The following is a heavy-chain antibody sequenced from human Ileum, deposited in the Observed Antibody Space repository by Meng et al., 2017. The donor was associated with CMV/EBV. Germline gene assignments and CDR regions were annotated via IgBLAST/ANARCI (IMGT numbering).Heavy chain of an antibody. CDR2: IYSSGNT. CDR3: ARIPKNGYDYGLDY. V-gene: IGHV4-4*07. J-gene: IGHJ4*02. CDR1: GGSMSSYF. Sequence: QVQLLGAGPGLVKPPETLSLTCTVSGGSMSSYFWSWIRQPAGKGLEWIGRIYSSGNTNYNPSLKSRVTVSVDTSKNQFYLKMTSVTAADTAVYYCARIPKNGYDYGLDYWGQGTLVTVSS. D-gene: IGHD5-12*01.